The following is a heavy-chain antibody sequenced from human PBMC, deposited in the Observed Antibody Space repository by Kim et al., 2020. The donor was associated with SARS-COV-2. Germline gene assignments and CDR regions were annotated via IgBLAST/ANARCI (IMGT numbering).Heavy chain of an antibody. CDR2: INWNGGST. CDR1: GFTFDDYG. D-gene: IGHD1-26*01. Sequence: GGSLRLSCAASGFTFDDYGMSWVRQAPGKGLEWVSGINWNGGSTGYADSVKGRFTISRDNAKNSLYLQMNSLRAEDTALYHCARGTQWELPRAFDYWGQGTLVTVSS. J-gene: IGHJ4*02. V-gene: IGHV3-20*01. CDR3: ARGTQWELPRAFDY.